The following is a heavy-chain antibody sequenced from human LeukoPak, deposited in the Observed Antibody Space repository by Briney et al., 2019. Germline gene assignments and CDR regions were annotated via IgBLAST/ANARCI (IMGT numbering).Heavy chain of an antibody. CDR1: GYTFTSYD. D-gene: IGHD3-3*01. CDR2: MNPNSGNT. CDR3: ARVETGYDFWSGYYYYYYYMDV. Sequence: GASVKVSCKASGYTFTSYDINWVRQATGQGLEWMGWMNPNSGNTGYAQKFQGRVTMTRNTSISTAYMELSSLRSEDTAVYYCARVETGYDFWSGYYYYYYYMDVWGKGTTVTVSS. J-gene: IGHJ6*03. V-gene: IGHV1-8*01.